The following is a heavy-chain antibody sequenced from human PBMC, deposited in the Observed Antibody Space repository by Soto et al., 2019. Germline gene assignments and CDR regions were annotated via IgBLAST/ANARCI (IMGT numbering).Heavy chain of an antibody. J-gene: IGHJ6*02. CDR3: AKDKGIYYYGMDV. Sequence: AGSMRHTCAASEFPFSSYAMSWVRQAPGKGLEWVSAISGSGGSTYYADSVKGRFTISRDNSKNTLYLQMNSLRAEDTAVYYCAKDKGIYYYGMDVWGQGTTVTVSS. V-gene: IGHV3-23*01. CDR2: ISGSGGST. CDR1: EFPFSSYA.